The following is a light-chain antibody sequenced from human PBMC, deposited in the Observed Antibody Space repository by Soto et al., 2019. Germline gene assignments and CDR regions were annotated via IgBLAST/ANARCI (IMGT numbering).Light chain of an antibody. J-gene: IGLJ2*01. CDR3: GTWASSLNVGV. V-gene: IGLV1-51*01. CDR2: DNN. Sequence: QSVLTQPPSVSAAPGQKVTISCSGSSSNIGNNYVSWYQQLPGTAPKLLIYDNNKRPSGIPDRFSGSKSGTSATLGITGLQTGDEADYYCGTWASSLNVGVFGGGTQLTVL. CDR1: SSNIGNNY.